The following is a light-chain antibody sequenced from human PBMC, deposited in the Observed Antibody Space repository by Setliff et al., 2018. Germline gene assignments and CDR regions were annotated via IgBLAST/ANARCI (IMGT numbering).Light chain of an antibody. Sequence: QSVLTQPASVSGSPGQSVTTSCTGTNNDVGAYNYVSWYQQHPGKAPKFMIYDVSKRSSGASDRFSGSKSGDTASLTISGLQAEDEADYYCCSYAGGSTDVFGTGTKVTVL. CDR3: CSYAGGSTDV. CDR1: NNDVGAYNY. V-gene: IGLV2-23*02. CDR2: DVS. J-gene: IGLJ1*01.